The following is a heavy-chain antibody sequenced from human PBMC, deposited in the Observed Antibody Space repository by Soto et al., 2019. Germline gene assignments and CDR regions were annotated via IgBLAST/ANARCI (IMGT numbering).Heavy chain of an antibody. V-gene: IGHV3-30-3*01. CDR1: GFTFIRYA. CDR3: ARDLDVWGVIAY. J-gene: IGHJ4*02. CDR2: VSFDGSTK. Sequence: LRLSCAASGFTFIRYAMHWVRQAPGKGLEWVAAVSFDGSTKHYADSVKGRFTISRDNSKNTVFLQLDSLRADDTAVYYCARDLDVWGVIAYWGRGTLVTVSS. D-gene: IGHD3-16*01.